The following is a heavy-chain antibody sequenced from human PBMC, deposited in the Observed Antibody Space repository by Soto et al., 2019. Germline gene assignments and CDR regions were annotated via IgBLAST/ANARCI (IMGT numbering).Heavy chain of an antibody. CDR1: GSSLRGFY. CDR3: VRDGTKTLRDWFDP. J-gene: IGHJ5*02. CDR2: IYATGTT. D-gene: IGHD1-1*01. V-gene: IGHV4-4*07. Sequence: LSLSCPVSGSSLRGFYLILIRQSAGKGLEWIGRIYATGTTDYNPSLKSRVMMSVDTSKKQFSLKLRSVTAADTAVYYCVRDGTKTLRDWFDPWGQGIEVTVS.